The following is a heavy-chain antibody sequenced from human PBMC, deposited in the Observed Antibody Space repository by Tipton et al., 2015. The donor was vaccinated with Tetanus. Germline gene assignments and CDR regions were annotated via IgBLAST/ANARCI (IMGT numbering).Heavy chain of an antibody. Sequence: QSGAEVKKPGASVKVSCRASGYTFTTCGINWVRQAPGQGLEWLGWNGGYNGDTNYAQKIQGRVTMTTDTSANTAYMELRSLRSDDTAVYFCARLVKQWLVPEDYWGQGTLVIVSS. CDR1: GYTFTTCG. V-gene: IGHV1-18*01. D-gene: IGHD6-19*01. CDR2: NGGYNGDT. CDR3: ARLVKQWLVPEDY. J-gene: IGHJ4*02.